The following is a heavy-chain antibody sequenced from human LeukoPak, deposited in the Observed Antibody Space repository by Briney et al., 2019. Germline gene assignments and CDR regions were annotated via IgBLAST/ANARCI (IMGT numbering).Heavy chain of an antibody. CDR3: AREGIYGDYRH. Sequence: KTSETLSLTCTVSGGSISSGSYYWSWIRQPAGKGLEWIGRIDTSESTNYNPSLKSRVTMSADTSKKQFSLKLRSVTAADTAVYYCAREGIYGDYRHWGQGTLVTVSS. CDR2: IDTSEST. J-gene: IGHJ4*02. V-gene: IGHV4-61*02. CDR1: GGSISSGSYY. D-gene: IGHD4-17*01.